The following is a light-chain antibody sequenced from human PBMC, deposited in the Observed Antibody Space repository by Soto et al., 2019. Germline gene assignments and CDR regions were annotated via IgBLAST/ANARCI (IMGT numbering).Light chain of an antibody. CDR1: QSVSNTY. Sequence: IVLKQSPGTLSLTKGDTATLSCRASQSVSNTYLAWYQQKPGQAPRLLIYGASSRATGFPDRFSGSGSGTDFTLTISRLETEDFAVYYCQLYDSSSWTFGQGTKVDIK. J-gene: IGKJ1*01. V-gene: IGKV3-20*01. CDR2: GAS. CDR3: QLYDSSSWT.